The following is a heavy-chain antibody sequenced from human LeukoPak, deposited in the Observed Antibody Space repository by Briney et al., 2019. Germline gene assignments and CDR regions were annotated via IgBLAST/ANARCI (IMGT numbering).Heavy chain of an antibody. CDR1: GFTFSSYS. Sequence: PGGSLRLPCAASGFTFSSYSMNWVRQAPGKGLEWVSSISSSSSYIYYADSVKGRFTISRDNAKNSLYLQMNSLRAEDTAVYYCARDDLWLTRPGLDYYGMDVWGQGTTVTVSS. D-gene: IGHD6-19*01. J-gene: IGHJ6*02. V-gene: IGHV3-21*01. CDR2: ISSSSSYI. CDR3: ARDDLWLTRPGLDYYGMDV.